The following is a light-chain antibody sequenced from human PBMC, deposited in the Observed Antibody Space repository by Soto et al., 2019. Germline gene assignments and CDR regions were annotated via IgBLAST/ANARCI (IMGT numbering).Light chain of an antibody. Sequence: QSALTQPASVSGSPGQSITISCTGTSSDVGGYNYVSWYQQHPGKAPKLMISEVSNRPSGVSNRFSGSKSGNTASLTISGLQAEDEANYYCSSYTNRNTWVFGGGTKLTVL. CDR3: SSYTNRNTWV. CDR1: SSDVGGYNY. J-gene: IGLJ3*02. CDR2: EVS. V-gene: IGLV2-14*01.